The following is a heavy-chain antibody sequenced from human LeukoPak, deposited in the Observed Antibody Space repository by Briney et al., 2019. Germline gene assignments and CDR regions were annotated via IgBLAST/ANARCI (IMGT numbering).Heavy chain of an antibody. V-gene: IGHV3-13*01. J-gene: IGHJ2*01. Sequence: GGSLRLSCVASGFTFSNYDMHWVRQGTGKGLEWNAAIDPAGQTWYSDSVKGRFTISRENAKNALYLQMNSLRAADTAVYYCVREPAYTGTWWYPDLWGRGTLVTVAS. D-gene: IGHD3-16*01. CDR2: IDPAGQT. CDR3: VREPAYTGTWWYPDL. CDR1: GFTFSNYD.